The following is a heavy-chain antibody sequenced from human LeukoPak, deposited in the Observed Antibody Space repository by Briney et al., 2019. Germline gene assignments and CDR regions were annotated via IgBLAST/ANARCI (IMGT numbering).Heavy chain of an antibody. D-gene: IGHD5-18*01. V-gene: IGHV3-48*01. J-gene: IGHJ4*02. CDR2: ISSGSSLK. CDR1: GFTFSSCN. CDR3: AGAGTSYTYGYEY. Sequence: GGSLRLSCAASGFTFSSCNMNWVRQAPGKGLEWISYISSGSSLKYYTDAVKGRFTISRDNAENTLFLQMNGLRVEDTAVYYCAGAGTSYTYGYEYWGQGTLVTVSS.